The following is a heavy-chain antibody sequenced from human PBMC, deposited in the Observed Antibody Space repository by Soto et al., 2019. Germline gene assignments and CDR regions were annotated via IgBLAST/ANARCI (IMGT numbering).Heavy chain of an antibody. CDR2: INPSGGST. CDR3: AKTSGSWYYFDT. CDR1: GYTFTSYY. Sequence: ASVKVSCKASGYTFTSYYMHWVRQAPGQGLEWMGIINPSGGSTSYAQKFQGRVTMTRDTSTSTVYMELSSLRSEDTAIYYCAKTSGSWYYFDTWGQGTLVTVSS. V-gene: IGHV1-46*01. D-gene: IGHD6-19*01. J-gene: IGHJ4*02.